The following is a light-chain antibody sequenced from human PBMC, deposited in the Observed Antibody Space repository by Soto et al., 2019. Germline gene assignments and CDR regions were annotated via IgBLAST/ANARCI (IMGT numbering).Light chain of an antibody. V-gene: IGKV1-12*01. CDR3: QHLNTYPIT. Sequence: DIQMTQSPSSVSASVGDRVTITCRASQGINNWLAWYQQKPGKAPELLIYAVSYLQSGVPSRFSGSGSGTDFTLTISSLQPEDFATYYCQHLNTYPITFGPGTRLEI. CDR2: AVS. CDR1: QGINNW. J-gene: IGKJ5*01.